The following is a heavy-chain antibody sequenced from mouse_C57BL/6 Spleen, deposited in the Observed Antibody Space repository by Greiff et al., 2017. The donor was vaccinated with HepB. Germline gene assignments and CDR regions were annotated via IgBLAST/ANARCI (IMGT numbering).Heavy chain of an antibody. V-gene: IGHV1-54*01. J-gene: IGHJ4*01. CDR1: GYAFTNYL. Sequence: QVQLKESGAELVRPGTSVKVSCKASGYAFTNYLIEWVKQRPGQGLEWIGVINPGSGGTKYNEKFKGKATLTADKSSSTAYMQLSSLTSEDSAVYFCARVRAMDYWGQGTSVTVSS. CDR3: ARVRAMDY. CDR2: INPGSGGT.